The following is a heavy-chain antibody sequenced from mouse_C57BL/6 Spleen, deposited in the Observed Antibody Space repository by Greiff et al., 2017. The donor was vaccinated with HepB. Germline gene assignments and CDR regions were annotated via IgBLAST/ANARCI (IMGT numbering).Heavy chain of an antibody. D-gene: IGHD1-1*01. Sequence: EVQVVESGGGLVKPGGSLKLSCAASGFTFSDYGMHWVRQAPEKGLEWVAYISRGSSTIYYADTVKGRCTLSRDNAKNTLFLQMTSLRSEDTAMYYCARPYYYGKGFDVWGKGTTVTVSS. J-gene: IGHJ1*03. V-gene: IGHV5-17*01. CDR1: GFTFSDYG. CDR2: ISRGSSTI. CDR3: ARPYYYGKGFDV.